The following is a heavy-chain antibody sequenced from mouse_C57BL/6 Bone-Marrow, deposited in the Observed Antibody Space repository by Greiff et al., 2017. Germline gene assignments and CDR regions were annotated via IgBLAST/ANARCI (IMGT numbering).Heavy chain of an antibody. CDR3: AKPWVYYGMDY. V-gene: IGHV2-5*01. J-gene: IGHJ4*01. CDR1: GFSLTSYG. CDR2: IWRGGST. Sequence: QVQLQQSGPGLVQPSQSLSITCTVSGFSLTSYGVHWVRQSPGKGLEWLGVIWRGGSTDYNAAFISRLSITKENSKRQVFFKMNSLQADDTAIYYCAKPWVYYGMDYWGQGTSVTVSS.